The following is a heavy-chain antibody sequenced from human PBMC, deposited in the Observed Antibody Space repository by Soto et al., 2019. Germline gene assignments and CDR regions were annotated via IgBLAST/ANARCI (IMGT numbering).Heavy chain of an antibody. CDR3: TTAPLRHY. V-gene: IGHV3-53*01. Sequence: GGSLRLSCAASGLTVSNNYMSWVRQAPGKGLEWVSVIYSGGNTNYADSVKGRFIISRDNSKNTVHLQMNNLRAEDTAVYYCTTAPLRHYWGQGTLVTVSS. J-gene: IGHJ4*02. CDR1: GLTVSNNY. CDR2: IYSGGNT.